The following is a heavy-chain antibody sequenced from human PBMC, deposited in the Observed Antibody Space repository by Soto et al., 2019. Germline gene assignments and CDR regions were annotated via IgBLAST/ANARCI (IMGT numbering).Heavy chain of an antibody. D-gene: IGHD1-26*01. CDR1: GFTFSYHW. Sequence: EVQLVESGGGLVQPGGSLRLSCTASGFTFSYHWMHWVRQAPGQGLEVVSLISTDGSFTTYPDFVGSRFTISRDNAKNTLYLQMNSLRAEDTAVYYGARPRIKSSSGFDVWGQATMVTV. V-gene: IGHV3-74*03. CDR2: ISTDGSFT. J-gene: IGHJ3*01. CDR3: ARPRIKSSSGFDV.